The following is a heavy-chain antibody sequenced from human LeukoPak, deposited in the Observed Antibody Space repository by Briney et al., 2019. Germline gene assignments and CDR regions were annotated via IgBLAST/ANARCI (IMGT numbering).Heavy chain of an antibody. V-gene: IGHV3-72*01. CDR3: VRDYWGLDY. CDR1: GFSFSDYY. Sequence: GGSLRLSCVASGFSFSDYYMVWVRQGPGKGLEWVGRIRHRRDGYTTDYAASVKGRFRISRDDSENSVYLQMNSLKTDDTALYYCVRDYWGLDYWGPGTLVTVSS. D-gene: IGHD7-27*01. CDR2: IRHRRDGYTT. J-gene: IGHJ4*02.